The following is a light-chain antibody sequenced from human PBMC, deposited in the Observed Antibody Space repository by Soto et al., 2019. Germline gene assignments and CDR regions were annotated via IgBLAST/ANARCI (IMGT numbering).Light chain of an antibody. V-gene: IGKV3-20*01. J-gene: IGKJ1*01. Sequence: DIVLTQSPGTLSLSPGERATLSCRASQTVDSNFLPWYQQKPGQAPRLLIYAASTRATGIPDRFSGSGSGTDFTLTIGRLDPEDFAVYYCLKYGSSPGWTFGPGTKVEIK. CDR2: AAS. CDR1: QTVDSNF. CDR3: LKYGSSPGWT.